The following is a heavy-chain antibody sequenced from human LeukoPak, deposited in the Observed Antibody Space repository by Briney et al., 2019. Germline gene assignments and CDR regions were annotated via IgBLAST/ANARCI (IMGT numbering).Heavy chain of an antibody. CDR2: VSGSGGST. J-gene: IGHJ4*02. D-gene: IGHD3-22*01. Sequence: GGSLRLSCAASGFTFSSYAMSWVRQAPGKGLEWVSAVSGSGGSTYYADSVKGRFTISRDNSKNTLYLQMNSLRAEDTAVYYCAKLRDYYDSSGQFDYWGQGTLVTVSS. CDR3: AKLRDYYDSSGQFDY. V-gene: IGHV3-23*01. CDR1: GFTFSSYA.